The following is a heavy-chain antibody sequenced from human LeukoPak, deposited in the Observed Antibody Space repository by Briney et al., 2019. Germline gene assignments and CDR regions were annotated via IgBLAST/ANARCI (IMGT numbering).Heavy chain of an antibody. Sequence: GGSLRLSCAASGFTFSSYWMSWVRQAPGKGLELVANIKKDGSEKYYVDSVKGRFTISRDNAKNSLYLQMNSLRAEDTAVYYCARDSGNYLDAFDIWGQGTMVTVSS. V-gene: IGHV3-7*01. CDR3: ARDSGNYLDAFDI. CDR1: GFTFSSYW. CDR2: IKKDGSEK. J-gene: IGHJ3*02. D-gene: IGHD1-7*01.